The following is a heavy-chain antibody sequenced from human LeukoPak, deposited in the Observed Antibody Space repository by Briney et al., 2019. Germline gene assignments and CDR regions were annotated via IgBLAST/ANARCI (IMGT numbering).Heavy chain of an antibody. CDR3: AKGQAYDIVVVPAAKEFDY. CDR2: ISYEGSNK. D-gene: IGHD2-2*01. J-gene: IGHJ4*02. CDR1: GFTFSSYG. Sequence: SGGPLRLSCAASGFTFSSYGMHWVRQAPGKGLEGVAVISYEGSNKYYADSVKGRFTISRDNSKNTLYLQMNSLRAEDTAVYYCAKGQAYDIVVVPAAKEFDYWGQGTLVTVSS. V-gene: IGHV3-30*18.